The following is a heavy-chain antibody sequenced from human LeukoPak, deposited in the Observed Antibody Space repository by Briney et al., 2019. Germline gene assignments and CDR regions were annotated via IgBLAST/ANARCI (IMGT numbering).Heavy chain of an antibody. CDR3: AKVWDSSSWNLGYFEY. J-gene: IGHJ4*02. D-gene: IGHD6-13*01. V-gene: IGHV3-23*01. Sequence: PGGSLRLSCAASGFTFSSYAMSWVRQAPGKGLEWVSGISGSGGSTYYGDSVKGRFTISRDNSKNTVYLQMNSLRAEDAAVYYCAKVWDSSSWNLGYFEYWGQGTLVTVSS. CDR1: GFTFSSYA. CDR2: ISGSGGST.